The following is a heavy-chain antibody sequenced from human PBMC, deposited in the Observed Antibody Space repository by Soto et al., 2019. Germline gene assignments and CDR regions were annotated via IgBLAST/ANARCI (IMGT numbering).Heavy chain of an antibody. CDR1: GFTFRNYS. CDR3: AKNPITMIVAYFDY. D-gene: IGHD3-22*01. V-gene: IGHV3-23*01. J-gene: IGHJ4*02. Sequence: GGSLRLSCAASGFTFRNYSMNWVSQDPGKGLEWVSSISSSSGYTYYADSVKGRFTISRDNSKNTLYLQMNSLRAEDTAVYYCAKNPITMIVAYFDYWGQGTLVTVSS. CDR2: ISSSSGYT.